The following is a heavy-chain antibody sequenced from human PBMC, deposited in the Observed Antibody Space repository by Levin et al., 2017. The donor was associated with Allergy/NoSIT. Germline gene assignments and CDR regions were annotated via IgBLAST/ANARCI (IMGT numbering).Heavy chain of an antibody. CDR3: AKHGSWNSNHWFDP. J-gene: IGHJ5*02. CDR2: ISNSGVTP. V-gene: IGHV3-23*01. D-gene: IGHD1/OR15-1a*01. Sequence: LSLTCAASGFTFSSSAMAWVRQAPGKGLQWVSTISNSGVTPYYAHSVNGRFTISRDNSNNTLYLQMSSLRAEDTAVYYCAKHGSWNSNHWFDPWGQGTLVTVSP. CDR1: GFTFSSSA.